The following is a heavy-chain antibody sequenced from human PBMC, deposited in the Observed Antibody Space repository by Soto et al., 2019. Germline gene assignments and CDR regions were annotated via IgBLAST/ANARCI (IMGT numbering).Heavy chain of an antibody. CDR1: GFTFSSYA. CDR2: ISYDGSNK. D-gene: IGHD6-6*01. J-gene: IGHJ6*02. V-gene: IGHV3-30-3*01. Sequence: QVQLVESGGGVVQPGRSLRLSCAASGFTFSSYAMHWVRQAPGKGLEWVAVISYDGSNKYYADSVKGRFTSSRDNSKKSLYLQMNSLRAEDTAVYYGARASRAARRGRQYYYYGMDVWGQGTTVTVSS. CDR3: ARASRAARRGRQYYYYGMDV.